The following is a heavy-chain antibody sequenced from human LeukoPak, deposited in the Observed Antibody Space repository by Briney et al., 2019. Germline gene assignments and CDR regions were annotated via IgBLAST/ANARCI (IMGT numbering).Heavy chain of an antibody. CDR2: IRYDGSNK. J-gene: IGHJ1*01. Sequence: GGSLRLSWAASGFTFSSYGMHWVRQAPGKGLEWVAFIRYDGSNKYYADSVKGRFTISRDNSKNTLYLQMNSLRAEDTAVYYCAKRGYSSSWYSRTAEYFQHWGQGTLVTVSS. CDR1: GFTFSSYG. D-gene: IGHD6-13*01. CDR3: AKRGYSSSWYSRTAEYFQH. V-gene: IGHV3-30*02.